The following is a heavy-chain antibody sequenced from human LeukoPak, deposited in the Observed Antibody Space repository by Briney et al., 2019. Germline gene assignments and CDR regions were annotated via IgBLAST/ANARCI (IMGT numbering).Heavy chain of an antibody. J-gene: IGHJ4*02. CDR2: ISSSSSYI. D-gene: IGHD2-21*02. V-gene: IGHV3-21*01. CDR1: GFTFSSYS. Sequence: GGSLRLSCAASGFTFSSYSMNWVRQAPGKGLEWVSSISSSSSYIYYADSVKGRFTISRDNAKNSLYLQMNSLRAEDTAVYYRARQRMVVTAPDYWGQGTLVTVSS. CDR3: ARQRMVVTAPDY.